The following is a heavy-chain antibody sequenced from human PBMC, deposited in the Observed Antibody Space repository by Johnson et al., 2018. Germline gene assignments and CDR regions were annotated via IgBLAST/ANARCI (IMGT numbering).Heavy chain of an antibody. CDR3: VRSRGETNYAFGI. D-gene: IGHD1-7*01. CDR1: GFTFSDHY. CDR2: NRNKANSYTT. J-gene: IGHJ3*02. V-gene: IGHV3-72*01. Sequence: VQLQESGGGLVQPGGSLRLSCAASGFTFSDHYMDWVRQAPGKGMEWVGRNRNKANSYTTEYAASVKGRFTISRDDSRNDLYLQMNSLKTEETAGYYCVRSRGETNYAFGIWGQGTMVTVSS.